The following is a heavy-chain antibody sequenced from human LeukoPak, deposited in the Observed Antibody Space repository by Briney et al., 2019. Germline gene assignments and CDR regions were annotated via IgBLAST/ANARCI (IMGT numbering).Heavy chain of an antibody. CDR2: ISYDGSNK. CDR3: AKVGYYDYGIDY. V-gene: IGHV3-30*18. J-gene: IGHJ4*01. D-gene: IGHD3-16*01. CDR1: GFTFSSYG. Sequence: PGGSLRLSCAASGFTFSSYGMHWVRPAPGKGLEWGADISYDGSNKDYTASVKGRFTISRDKSKDTLYLQMNSLRAEDTAVYYCAKVGYYDYGIDYWGQGTMVTVSS.